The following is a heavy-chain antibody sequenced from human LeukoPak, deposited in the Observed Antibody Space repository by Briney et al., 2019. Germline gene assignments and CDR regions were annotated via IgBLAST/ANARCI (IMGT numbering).Heavy chain of an antibody. V-gene: IGHV4-39*01. CDR2: IYYTGST. J-gene: IGHJ4*02. CDR3: ARIVVAYYFEY. Sequence: GSLRLSCAASGFTFNNYAMSWVRKPPGKGPEWIGNIYYTGSTYYNPSLKSRVIISVDTSKNQFSLKLSSVTAADTAVYYCARIVVAYYFEYWGQGTLVTVSS. D-gene: IGHD2-21*01. CDR1: GFTFNNYA.